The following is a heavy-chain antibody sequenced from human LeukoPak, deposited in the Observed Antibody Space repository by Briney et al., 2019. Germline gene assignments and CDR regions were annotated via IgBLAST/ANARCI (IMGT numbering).Heavy chain of an antibody. D-gene: IGHD1-26*01. CDR1: GFTFSSYG. J-gene: IGHJ4*02. CDR3: AKGTVGATTSRFDY. CDR2: ISYDGSNK. Sequence: GGSLRLSCAASGFTFSSYGMHWVRQAPGKGLEWVAIISYDGSNKYYADSVKGRFTISRDNSKNTLYLQMNSLRAEDTAVYYCAKGTVGATTSRFDYWGQGTLVTVSS. V-gene: IGHV3-30*18.